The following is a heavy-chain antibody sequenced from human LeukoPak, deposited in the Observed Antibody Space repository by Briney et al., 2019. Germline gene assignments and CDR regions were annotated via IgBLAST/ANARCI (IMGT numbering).Heavy chain of an antibody. V-gene: IGHV3-30-3*01. J-gene: IGHJ4*02. Sequence: GGSLRLSCAASGFTFSSYAMHWVRQAPGKGLEWVAVISYDGSNKYYADSVKGRFTISRDNSKNTLYLQMNSLRAEDTAVYYCAKVVPAYSGSYYWGQGTLVTVSS. CDR2: ISYDGSNK. D-gene: IGHD1-26*01. CDR3: AKVVPAYSGSYY. CDR1: GFTFSSYA.